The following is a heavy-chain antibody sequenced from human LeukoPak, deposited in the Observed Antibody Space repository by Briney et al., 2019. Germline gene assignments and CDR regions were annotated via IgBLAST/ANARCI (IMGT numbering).Heavy chain of an antibody. D-gene: IGHD5-12*01. Sequence: SETLSLTCTVSGGSISSYYWSWIRQPPGKGLEWIGYIYYSGSTNYNPSLKSRVTISVDTSKNQFSLKLSSVTAADTAVYYCARSHSGYDPYYFDYWGQGTLVTVSS. CDR2: IYYSGST. V-gene: IGHV4-59*08. J-gene: IGHJ4*02. CDR1: GGSISSYY. CDR3: ARSHSGYDPYYFDY.